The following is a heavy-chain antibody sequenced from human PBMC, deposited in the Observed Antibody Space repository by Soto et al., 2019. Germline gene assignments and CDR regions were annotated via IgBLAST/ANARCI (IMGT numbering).Heavy chain of an antibody. Sequence: GGSLRLSCAASGFTFSSYAMHWVRQAPGKGLEWVAVISYDGSNKYYADSVKGRFTISRDNSKNTLYLQMNSLRAEDTAVYYCARDYYRFNSGYGFIMDVWGQGTTVIVSS. CDR3: ARDYYRFNSGYGFIMDV. CDR1: GFTFSSYA. V-gene: IGHV3-30-3*01. CDR2: ISYDGSNK. J-gene: IGHJ6*02. D-gene: IGHD5-12*01.